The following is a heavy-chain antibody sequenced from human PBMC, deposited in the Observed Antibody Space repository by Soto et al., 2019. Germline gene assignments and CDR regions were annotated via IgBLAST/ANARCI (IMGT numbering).Heavy chain of an antibody. CDR3: AHRHPLCSGGGCKSSYFAY. D-gene: IGHD2-15*01. CDR1: GFSLSTTDVG. V-gene: IGHV2-5*01. Sequence: GSGPTLVNPTQTLTLTCTFSGFSLSTTDVGVGWIRQPPGKALEWLALIYWNDDKRYSPSLKSRLTITKDTSKNQVVLTMTDMGPVDTATYYGAHRHPLCSGGGCKSSYFAYWGQRTLVTVSS. CDR2: IYWNDDK. J-gene: IGHJ4*02.